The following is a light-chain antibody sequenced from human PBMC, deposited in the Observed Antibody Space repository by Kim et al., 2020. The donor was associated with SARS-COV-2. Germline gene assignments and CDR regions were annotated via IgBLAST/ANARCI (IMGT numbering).Light chain of an antibody. CDR1: SSNIGSNF. Sequence: SVLTQPPSASGTPGQRVTISCSGSSSNIGSNFVFWYQQLPGTAPKLLIYRNNQRPSGVPDRFSGSNSGTSASLAISGLRSEDEADYYCATWDDSLSGWVFGGGTQLTVL. CDR2: RNN. V-gene: IGLV1-47*01. CDR3: ATWDDSLSGWV. J-gene: IGLJ3*02.